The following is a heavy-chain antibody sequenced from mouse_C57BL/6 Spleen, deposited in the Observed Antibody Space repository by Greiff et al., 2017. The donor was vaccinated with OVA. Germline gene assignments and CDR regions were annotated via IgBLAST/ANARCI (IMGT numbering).Heavy chain of an antibody. CDR2: INPNNGGT. J-gene: IGHJ3*01. V-gene: IGHV1-18*01. CDR1: GYTFTDYN. CDR3: ARDYYYGSSSFAY. Sequence: SGPELVKPGASVKIPCKASGYTFTDYNMDWVKQSHGKSLEWIGDINPNNGGTIYNQKFKGKATLTVDKSSSTAYMELRSLTSEDTAVYYCARDYYYGSSSFAYWGQGTLVTVSA. D-gene: IGHD1-1*01.